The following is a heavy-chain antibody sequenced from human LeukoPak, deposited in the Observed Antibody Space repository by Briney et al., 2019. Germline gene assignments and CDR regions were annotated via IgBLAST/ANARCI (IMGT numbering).Heavy chain of an antibody. J-gene: IGHJ1*01. CDR1: YTFXXXG. CDR3: ASGGSLGLTYFQH. V-gene: IGHV1-18*01. Sequence: YTFXXXGISWVRQXPGQGLEWMGWISAYNGNTNYAQKLQGRVTMTTDTSTSTAYMELRSLRSDDTAVYYCASGGSLGLTYFQHWGQGTLVTVSS. CDR2: ISAYNGNT. D-gene: IGHD2-15*01.